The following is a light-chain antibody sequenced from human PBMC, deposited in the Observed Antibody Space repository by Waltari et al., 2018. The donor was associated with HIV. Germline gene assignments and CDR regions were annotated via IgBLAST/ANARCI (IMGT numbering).Light chain of an antibody. CDR3: QRSSGPIT. V-gene: IGKV3-11*01. CDR1: HSVGGY. CDR2: DAS. Sequence: VFIPPPATPSLSPGETATLSCTATHSVGGYLAWYQQKSGQAPRVLFYDASNRATGIPARFSGSGSGTDFTLTISSLEPEDVAVDYCQRSSGPITFGQGTRLEIK. J-gene: IGKJ5*01.